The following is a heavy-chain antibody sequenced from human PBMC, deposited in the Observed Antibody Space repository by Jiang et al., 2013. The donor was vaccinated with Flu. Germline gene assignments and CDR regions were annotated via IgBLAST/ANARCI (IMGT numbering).Heavy chain of an antibody. D-gene: IGHD2-15*01. Sequence: GSGLVKPSQTLSLTCTVSGGSISSGGYYWSWIRQHPGKGLEWIGYIYYSGSTYYNPSLKSRVTISVDTSKNQFSLKLSSVTAADTAVYYCARDLGIYCSGGSCYVDAFDIWGQGQWSPSLQ. CDR3: ARDLGIYCSGGSCYVDAFDI. CDR2: IYYSGST. V-gene: IGHV4-31*03. J-gene: IGHJ3*02. CDR1: GGSISSGGYY.